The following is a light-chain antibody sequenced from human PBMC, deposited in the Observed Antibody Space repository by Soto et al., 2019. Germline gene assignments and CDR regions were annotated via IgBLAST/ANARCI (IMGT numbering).Light chain of an antibody. CDR3: VAWDDSLNGVV. CDR1: SSNIGSNT. J-gene: IGLJ2*01. CDR2: SNN. V-gene: IGLV1-44*01. Sequence: QSVLTQPPSASGTPGQRVTISCSGSSSNIGSNTVNWYQQLPGTAPKLLIYSNNQRPSGVPDRFSGSKSGTSASLAISGLQSEDEAEYYCVAWDDSLNGVVFGGGTKVTVL.